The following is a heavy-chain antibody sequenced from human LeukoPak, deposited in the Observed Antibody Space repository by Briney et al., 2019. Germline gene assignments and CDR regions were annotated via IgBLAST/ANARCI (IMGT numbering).Heavy chain of an antibody. CDR1: GGSPSGYY. Sequence: SETLSLTCAVYGGSPSGYYWSWIRQPPGKGLEWIGEINHSGSTNYNPSLKSRVTISVDTSKNQFSLKLSSVTAADTAVYYCASRVGATKGGYYFDYWGQGTLVTVSS. V-gene: IGHV4-34*01. CDR3: ASRVGATKGGYYFDY. J-gene: IGHJ4*02. D-gene: IGHD1-26*01. CDR2: INHSGST.